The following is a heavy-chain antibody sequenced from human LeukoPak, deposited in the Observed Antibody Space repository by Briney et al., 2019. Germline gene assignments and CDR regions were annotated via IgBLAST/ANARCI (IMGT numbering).Heavy chain of an antibody. V-gene: IGHV3-30*04. CDR3: TRLEDV. CDR2: ISYDGSNR. CDR1: GFTFSSYA. Sequence: GGSLRLSCAASGFTFSSYAMHWVHQYPGKGLEWVAVISYDGSNRYYADSVKGRFTISRDNSKNTLYLQMNSLRAEDTAVYYSTRLEDVWGQGTTVTVSS. J-gene: IGHJ6*02.